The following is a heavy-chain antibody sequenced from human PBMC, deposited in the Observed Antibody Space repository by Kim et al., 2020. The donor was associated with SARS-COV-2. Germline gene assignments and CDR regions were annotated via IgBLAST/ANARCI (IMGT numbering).Heavy chain of an antibody. CDR1: GGSISSSSYY. D-gene: IGHD1-1*01. J-gene: IGHJ6*01. Sequence: SETLSLTCTVSGGSISSSSYYWGWIRQPPGKGLEWIGSIYYSGSTYYNPSLESRVTISVDTSKNQFSLKLSSVTAADTAVYYCARTTVTDFYYYGMDVWG. CDR2: IYYSGST. CDR3: ARTTVTDFYYYGMDV. V-gene: IGHV4-39*01.